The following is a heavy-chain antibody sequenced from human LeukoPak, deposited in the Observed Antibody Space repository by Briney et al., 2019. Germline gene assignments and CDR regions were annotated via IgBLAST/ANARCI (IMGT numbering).Heavy chain of an antibody. Sequence: GGSLRLSCAASGFTFSSYAMSWVRQAPGKGLEWVSAISGSGGSTYYADSVKGRFTISKDNARNSLYLQMNSLRADDTAVYYCARDRWAADGHGDYYYYGMDVWGLGTTVTVSS. V-gene: IGHV3-23*01. CDR1: GFTFSSYA. CDR3: ARDRWAADGHGDYYYYGMDV. J-gene: IGHJ6*02. CDR2: ISGSGGST. D-gene: IGHD6-13*01.